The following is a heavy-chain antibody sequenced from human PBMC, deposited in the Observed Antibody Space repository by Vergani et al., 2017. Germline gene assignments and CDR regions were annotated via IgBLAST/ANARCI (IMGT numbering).Heavy chain of an antibody. D-gene: IGHD2-2*02. CDR3: ARVLSGQYRGYCSSTSCYKGLYYYYYMVF. CDR2: INHSGST. J-gene: IGHJ6*03. CDR1: GGSFSGYY. V-gene: IGHV4-34*01. Sequence: QVQLQQGGAGLLKPSETLSLTCAVYGGSFSGYYWSWIRQPQGKGLEWIGEINHSGSTNYNPSLKSRVTISVDTSKNQFSLKLSSVTAADTAVYYCARVLSGQYRGYCSSTSCYKGLYYYYYMVFWGKGTTVTVSS.